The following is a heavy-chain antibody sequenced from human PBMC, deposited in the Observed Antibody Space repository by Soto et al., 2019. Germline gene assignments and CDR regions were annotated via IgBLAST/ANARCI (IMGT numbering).Heavy chain of an antibody. D-gene: IGHD5-18*01. CDR3: ATGVDTAMVGKLNHYYYGMDV. J-gene: IGHJ6*02. CDR1: GGSISSYY. CDR2: IYYSGST. Sequence: SETLSLTCTVSGGSISSYYWSWIRQPPGKGLEWIGYIYYSGSTNYNPSLKSRVTISVDTSKNQFSLKLSSVTAADTAVYYCATGVDTAMVGKLNHYYYGMDVWGQGTTVTVSS. V-gene: IGHV4-59*01.